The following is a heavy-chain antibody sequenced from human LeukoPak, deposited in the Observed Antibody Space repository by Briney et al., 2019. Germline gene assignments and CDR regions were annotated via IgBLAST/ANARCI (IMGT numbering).Heavy chain of an antibody. J-gene: IGHJ3*02. V-gene: IGHV1-8*03. CDR1: GYTFTSYD. D-gene: IGHD3-10*01. CDR2: MNPNSGNT. Sequence: ASVKVSCKASGYTFTSYDINWVRQATGQGLEWMGWMNPNSGNTGYAQKFQGRVTITRNTSISTAYMELSSLRSEDTAVYYCARDDYGSGSYFKDAFAIWGQGTMVTVSS. CDR3: ARDDYGSGSYFKDAFAI.